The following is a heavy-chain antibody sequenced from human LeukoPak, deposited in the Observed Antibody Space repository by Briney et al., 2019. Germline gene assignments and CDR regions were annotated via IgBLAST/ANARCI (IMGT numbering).Heavy chain of an antibody. CDR3: AREAGYCRSSSCDYFDY. D-gene: IGHD2-2*01. J-gene: IGHJ4*02. CDR1: GFTFSAYS. Sequence: TPGGSLRLSCAASGFTFSAYSMNWVRQAPGKGLEWFSSISSSGDDRFYADSLRGRFTISRDNAKNSLFLQMYSLRAEDTAVYYCAREAGYCRSSSCDYFDYWGQGILVTVSS. CDR2: ISSSGDDR. V-gene: IGHV3-21*01.